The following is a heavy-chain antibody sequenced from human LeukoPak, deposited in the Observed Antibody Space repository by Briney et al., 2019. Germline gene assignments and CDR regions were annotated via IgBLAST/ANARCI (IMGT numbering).Heavy chain of an antibody. V-gene: IGHV4-34*01. D-gene: IGHD3-3*01. CDR1: GGSFSGYY. Sequence: PSETLSLTCAVYGGSFSGYYWSRIRQPPGKGLEWIGEINHSGSTNYNPSLKSRVTISVDTSKNQFSLKLSSVTAADTAVYYCARGPREWGNYYYYGMDVWGQGTTVTVSS. CDR2: INHSGST. CDR3: ARGPREWGNYYYYGMDV. J-gene: IGHJ6*02.